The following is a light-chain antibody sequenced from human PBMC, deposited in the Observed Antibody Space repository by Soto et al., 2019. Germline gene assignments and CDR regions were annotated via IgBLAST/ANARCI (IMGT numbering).Light chain of an antibody. CDR2: DVS. V-gene: IGLV2-14*01. CDR1: SSDIGVYNY. Sequence: QSALTQPASVSGSPGQSITVSCTETSSDIGVYNYVSWYQQHPGKAPKVMFYDVSNRPSGVSNRFSGSKSGNTASLTISGLQADDEADYYCSSYTSNSTLVFGTGTKVTVL. J-gene: IGLJ1*01. CDR3: SSYTSNSTLV.